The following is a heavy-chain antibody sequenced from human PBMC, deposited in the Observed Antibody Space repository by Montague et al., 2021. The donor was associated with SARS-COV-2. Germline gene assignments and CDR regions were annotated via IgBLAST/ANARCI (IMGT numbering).Heavy chain of an antibody. D-gene: IGHD6-19*01. CDR1: GSGFSTHW. CDR2: VHPEDSDT. CDR3: ARHRSSGWSGVGYYYYGMDV. Sequence: QSGAEVKKPGESLKISCQVSGSGFSTHWIAWVRQMPGKGLEWMGIVHPEDSDTRYSPSFQGQVTISADKSIRTAYLQWSSLKASDTAMYYCARHRSSGWSGVGYYYYGMDVWGQGTTVTVSS. J-gene: IGHJ6*02. V-gene: IGHV5-51*01.